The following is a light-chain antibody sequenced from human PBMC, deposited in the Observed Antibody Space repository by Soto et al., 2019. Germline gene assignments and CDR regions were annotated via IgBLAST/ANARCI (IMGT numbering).Light chain of an antibody. CDR3: QQYGNSPWT. Sequence: EVVLTQSPGTLALSPGERATLSCRASQSVSSSYLAWYQHKPGRAPRLLIFGASSRATGIPDRFSGTGSGTDFTLTISSLEPEDFAVYYCQQYGNSPWTFGQGTKMDIK. V-gene: IGKV3-20*01. CDR2: GAS. J-gene: IGKJ1*01. CDR1: QSVSSSY.